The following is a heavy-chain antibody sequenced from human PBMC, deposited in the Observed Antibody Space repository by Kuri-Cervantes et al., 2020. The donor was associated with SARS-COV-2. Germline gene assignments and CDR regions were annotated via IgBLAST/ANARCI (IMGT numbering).Heavy chain of an antibody. Sequence: GESLKISCSGSGFTDDNYDMSWVRQAPGKGLEWVSYISSSGSTIYYADSVKGRFTISRDNAKNSLYLQMNSLRAEDTAVYYCASGVAAADPLYWGQGTLVTVSS. J-gene: IGHJ4*02. CDR1: GFTDDNYD. D-gene: IGHD6-13*01. CDR2: ISSSGSTI. V-gene: IGHV3-48*03. CDR3: ASGVAAADPLY.